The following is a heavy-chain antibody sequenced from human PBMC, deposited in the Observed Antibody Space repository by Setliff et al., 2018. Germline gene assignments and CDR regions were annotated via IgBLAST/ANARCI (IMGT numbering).Heavy chain of an antibody. CDR2: IVVGSGNT. CDR3: ARASPHHPYDSSGYYYGDY. J-gene: IGHJ4*02. CDR1: GFTFTSSA. D-gene: IGHD3-22*01. Sequence: SVKVSCKASGFTFTSSAVQWVRQARGQRLKWIGWIVVGSGNTNYAQKFQGRVTMTTDTSTSTAYMELTSLRSDDTAVYYCARASPHHPYDSSGYYYGDYWGQGTLVTVSS. V-gene: IGHV1-58*01.